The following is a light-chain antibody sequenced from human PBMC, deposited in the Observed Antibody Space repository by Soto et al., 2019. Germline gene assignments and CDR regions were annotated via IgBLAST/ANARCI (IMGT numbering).Light chain of an antibody. CDR2: YVS. Sequence: QSVLTQPRSVSGSPGQSVTISCTGTSSDVVSWYQQHPGKAPKLIIYYVSQRPSGVPDRFSGSKSGNTASLTISGLQAEDEADYYCCSSAGGFTWVFGGGPKVTVL. CDR3: CSSAGGFTWV. CDR1: SSDVV. V-gene: IGLV2-11*01. J-gene: IGLJ3*02.